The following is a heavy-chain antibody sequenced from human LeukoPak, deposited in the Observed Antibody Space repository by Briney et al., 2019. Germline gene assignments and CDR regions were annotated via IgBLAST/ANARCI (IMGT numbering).Heavy chain of an antibody. CDR3: AREYKLGYFQH. J-gene: IGHJ1*01. CDR1: GYTFTSYY. V-gene: IGHV1-46*01. D-gene: IGHD1-14*01. Sequence: ASVKVSCKASGYTFTSYYMHWVRQAPGQGLEWMGIINPSGGSTSYAQKFQGRVTMTRDTSISTAYMELSRLRSDDTAVYYCAREYKLGYFQHWGQGTLVTVSS. CDR2: INPSGGST.